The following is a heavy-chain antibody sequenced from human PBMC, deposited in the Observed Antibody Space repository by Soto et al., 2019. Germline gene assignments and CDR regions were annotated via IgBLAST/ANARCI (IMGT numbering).Heavy chain of an antibody. Sequence: VQLVESGGGVVQPGRSLRLSCAASGFTFSDYAMHWVRQAPGKGLEWVAVVSHDGRNTHYADSVKGRFTISRDSSKNAVSLEMTSLRAEETAVYYCAKGGGQWLVTSDFNYGGQGALVTVSS. CDR1: GFTFSDYA. D-gene: IGHD6-19*01. V-gene: IGHV3-30*18. J-gene: IGHJ4*02. CDR2: VSHDGRNT. CDR3: AKGGGQWLVTSDFNY.